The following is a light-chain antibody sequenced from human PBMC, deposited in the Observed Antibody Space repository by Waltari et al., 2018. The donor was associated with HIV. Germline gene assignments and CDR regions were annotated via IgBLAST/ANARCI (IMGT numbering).Light chain of an antibody. Sequence: QSALTQPASVSGSPGQSITISCTGTRSDVGHYNLVSWFQQHPGKAPKVIIYGVTKRPSGLSNRFSGSKSGNTASLTISGLQAEDEADYYCCSYAGDSTPYVFGSGTKVTVL. V-gene: IGLV2-23*02. CDR3: CSYAGDSTPYV. CDR1: RSDVGHYNL. CDR2: GVT. J-gene: IGLJ1*01.